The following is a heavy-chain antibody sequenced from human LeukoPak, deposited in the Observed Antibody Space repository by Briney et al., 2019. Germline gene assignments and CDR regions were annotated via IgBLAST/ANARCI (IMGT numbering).Heavy chain of an antibody. CDR3: ARDAATISDTFDI. Sequence: ASVKVSCKASGYTFANYGISWVRQAPGQGLEWMGWISAYNGNTNYAQSLQDRVTMTTDTSTSTAYMELRSLRSDDTAVYFCARDAATISDTFDIWGQGTMVTVSS. V-gene: IGHV1-18*01. CDR1: GYTFANYG. J-gene: IGHJ3*02. D-gene: IGHD1-26*01. CDR2: ISAYNGNT.